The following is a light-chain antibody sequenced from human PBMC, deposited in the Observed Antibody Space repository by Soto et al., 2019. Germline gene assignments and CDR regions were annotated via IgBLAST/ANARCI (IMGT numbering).Light chain of an antibody. CDR1: QSINNY. V-gene: IGKV1-39*01. Sequence: DIQMTQSPSSLSASVGDRVTITCRASQSINNYVNWYQQRVGKAPKLLIYTASSLQCGVPSRFSGGGSGTDFTLTITSLQPEDFATYYCQQSYSTSAPITFGGGTKVEIK. CDR2: TAS. CDR3: QQSYSTSAPIT. J-gene: IGKJ4*01.